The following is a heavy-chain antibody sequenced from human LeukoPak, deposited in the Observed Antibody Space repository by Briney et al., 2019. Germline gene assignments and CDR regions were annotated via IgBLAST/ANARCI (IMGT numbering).Heavy chain of an antibody. CDR2: ISGSGGST. Sequence: GGSLRLSCAASGFTFSSYAMSWVRQAPGKGLEWVSAISGSGGSTYYADSVKGRFTVSRDNSKNTLYLQLNSLRAEDTAVYYCARDSSTSNYYYGMDVWGQGTTVTVSS. CDR3: ARDSSTSNYYYGMDV. V-gene: IGHV3-23*01. J-gene: IGHJ6*02. CDR1: GFTFSSYA. D-gene: IGHD6-13*01.